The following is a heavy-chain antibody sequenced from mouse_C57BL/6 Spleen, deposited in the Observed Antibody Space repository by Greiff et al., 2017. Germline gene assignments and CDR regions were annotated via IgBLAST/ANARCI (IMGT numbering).Heavy chain of an antibody. Sequence: VQLQQSGPGLVQPSQSLSITCTVSGFSLTSYGVHWVRQSPGKGLEWLGVIWSGGSTDYNAAFISRLSISKDNSKSQVFFKMNSLQADDTAIYYCARGTGVYYFDYWGQGTTLTVSS. CDR2: IWSGGST. CDR1: GFSLTSYG. V-gene: IGHV2-2*01. CDR3: ARGTGVYYFDY. J-gene: IGHJ2*01. D-gene: IGHD4-1*01.